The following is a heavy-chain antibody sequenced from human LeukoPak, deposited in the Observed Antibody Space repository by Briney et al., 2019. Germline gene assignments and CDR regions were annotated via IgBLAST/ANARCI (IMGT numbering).Heavy chain of an antibody. CDR3: ARLAVVTATPFDY. CDR2: VNPNSGGT. D-gene: IGHD2-21*02. J-gene: IGHJ4*02. Sequence: ASVKVSCKASGYTFTGYYMHWVRQAPGQGLEWMGWVNPNSGGTNYAQKFQGRVTMTRDTSISTAYMELSRLRSDDTAVYYCARLAVVTATPFDYWGQGTLVTVSS. CDR1: GYTFTGYY. V-gene: IGHV1-2*02.